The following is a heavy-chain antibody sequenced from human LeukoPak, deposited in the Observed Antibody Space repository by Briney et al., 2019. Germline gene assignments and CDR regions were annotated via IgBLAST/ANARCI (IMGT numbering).Heavy chain of an antibody. J-gene: IGHJ4*02. CDR2: ISSSSSYI. CDR3: ARARPGSRSFDY. CDR1: GFTFSSYS. D-gene: IGHD6-6*01. V-gene: IGHV3-21*01. Sequence: KPGXXLXLSCAASGFTFSSYSMNWVRQAPGKGLEWVSSISSSSSYIYYADSVKGRFTISRDNTKNSLYLQMNSLRAEDTAVYYCARARPGSRSFDYWGQGTLVTVSS.